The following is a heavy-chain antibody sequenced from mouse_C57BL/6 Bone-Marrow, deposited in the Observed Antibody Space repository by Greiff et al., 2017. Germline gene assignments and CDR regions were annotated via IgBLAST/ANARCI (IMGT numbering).Heavy chain of an antibody. CDR1: GYTFPSYW. CDR3: ARSGYYGSSFFDY. Sequence: VQLQQPGAELVRPGTSVKLSCKASGYTFPSYWMHWLKQRPGQGLEWIGVIDPSDSYTNYNQKFKGKATLTVDTSSSTAYMQLSSLTSEDSAVYYGARSGYYGSSFFDYWGQGTTLTVSS. D-gene: IGHD1-1*01. J-gene: IGHJ2*01. CDR2: IDPSDSYT. V-gene: IGHV1-59*01.